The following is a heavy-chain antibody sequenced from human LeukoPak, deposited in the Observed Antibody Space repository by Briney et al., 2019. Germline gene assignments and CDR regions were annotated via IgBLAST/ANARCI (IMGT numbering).Heavy chain of an antibody. CDR1: GFTFSSYG. CDR3: AKWGAPNCSSTSCYMGALFPRYGMDV. J-gene: IGHJ6*02. V-gene: IGHV3-30*18. CDR2: ISYDGSNK. Sequence: PGGSLRLSCAASGFTFSSYGMHWVRQAPGKGLEWVAVISYDGSNKYYADSVKGRFTISRDNSKNTLYLQMNRLRAEDTAVYYCAKWGAPNCSSTSCYMGALFPRYGMDVWGQGTTVTVSS. D-gene: IGHD2-2*01.